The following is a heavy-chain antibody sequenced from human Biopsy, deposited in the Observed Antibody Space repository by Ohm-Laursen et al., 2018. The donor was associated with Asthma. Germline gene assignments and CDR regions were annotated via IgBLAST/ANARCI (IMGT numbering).Heavy chain of an antibody. D-gene: IGHD3-22*01. V-gene: IGHV3-9*01. J-gene: IGHJ4*02. CDR2: IRWNSATI. CDR1: GFKFDEYT. CDR3: AKVRSDWVITESFDF. Sequence: SLRLSCAASGFKFDEYTMHWVRQAPGKGLEWVSGIRWNSATIGYADSVEGRFTISRDNAKNSVFLHMDSLRPEDTAFYYCAKVRSDWVITESFDFWGQGVLVTVSS.